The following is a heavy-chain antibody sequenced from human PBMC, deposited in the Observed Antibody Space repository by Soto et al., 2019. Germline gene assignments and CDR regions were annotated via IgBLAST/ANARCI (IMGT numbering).Heavy chain of an antibody. CDR1: GGTFSSYA. CDR3: ARVAARPFGDYDY. CDR2: IIPIFGTA. J-gene: IGHJ4*02. Sequence: SVKVSCKASGGTFSSYAISWVRQAPGQGLEWMGGIIPIFGTANYAQKFQGRVTITADESTSTAYMELSSLRSEDTAVYYCARVAARPFGDYDYWGQGTLVTVS. V-gene: IGHV1-69*13. D-gene: IGHD6-6*01.